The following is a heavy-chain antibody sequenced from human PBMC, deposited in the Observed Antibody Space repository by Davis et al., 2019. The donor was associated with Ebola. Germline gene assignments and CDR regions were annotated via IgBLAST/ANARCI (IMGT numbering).Heavy chain of an antibody. CDR1: GYTFTVYY. Sequence: ASVKVSCKASGYTFTVYYMHWVRQAPGQGLEWMGWINPHNGNTNYAQNVQGRVIMTSDTATTTAYMEVGSLRSDDTAVYYCARAQFPTTSDHWGQGTLVTVSS. J-gene: IGHJ4*02. D-gene: IGHD1-1*01. V-gene: IGHV1-18*04. CDR3: ARAQFPTTSDH. CDR2: INPHNGNT.